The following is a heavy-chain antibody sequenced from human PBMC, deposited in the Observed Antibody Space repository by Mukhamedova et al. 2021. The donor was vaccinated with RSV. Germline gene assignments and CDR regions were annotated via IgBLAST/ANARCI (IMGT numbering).Heavy chain of an antibody. Sequence: SGHTHYNPSLKSRVTMSIDTSKNQFSLKLTSATAADRAVYYCARGGYRGSGTVDYWGQGTLVTVSS. V-gene: IGHV4-34*01. J-gene: IGHJ4*02. CDR2: SGHT. CDR3: ARGGYRGSGTVDY. D-gene: IGHD3-10*01.